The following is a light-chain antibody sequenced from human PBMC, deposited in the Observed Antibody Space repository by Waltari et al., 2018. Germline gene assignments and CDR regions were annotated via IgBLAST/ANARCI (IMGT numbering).Light chain of an antibody. Sequence: QSVLTPPPSVSGAPGQRVTISCTGSSSNIGAGYDVHWYQQLPGTAPKPLIYGNSKRPSGVPDRFSGSKSGTSASLAITGLQAEDEADYYCQSYDSSLSGSVFGGGTKLTVL. CDR1: SSNIGAGYD. V-gene: IGLV1-40*01. CDR2: GNS. CDR3: QSYDSSLSGSV. J-gene: IGLJ2*01.